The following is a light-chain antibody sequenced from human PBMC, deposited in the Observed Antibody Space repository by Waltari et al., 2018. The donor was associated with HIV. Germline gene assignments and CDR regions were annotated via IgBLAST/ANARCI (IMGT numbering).Light chain of an antibody. CDR2: SNN. CDR1: RSNIGSNT. CDR3: AAWDDSLNVYL. V-gene: IGLV1-44*01. Sequence: QSELTQPASVSGTPGQTVTFSCSGGRSNIGSNTVNWYRQFPGAAPKLLIYSNNQRPSGVPVRFSGSKSGTSASLAISGLQSGDEADYYCAAWDDSLNVYLFGPGTKATVL. J-gene: IGLJ1*01.